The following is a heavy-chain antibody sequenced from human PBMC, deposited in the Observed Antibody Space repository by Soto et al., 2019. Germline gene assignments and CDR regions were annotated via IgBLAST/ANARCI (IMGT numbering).Heavy chain of an antibody. V-gene: IGHV3-7*05. CDR2: INRDGSKK. J-gene: IGHJ3*02. CDR1: GFTLSAYW. CDR3: ARDVSPGSSSLYLDAFDI. Sequence: EVQLEESGGDLVQPGGSLRLSCAASGFTLSAYWMTWVRQAPGKGLEWVANINRDGSKKSYLDSVRGRFTISRDNVGNSLDLQMDSLRADDTALSHCARDVSPGSSSLYLDAFDIWGQGTMVTVSS. D-gene: IGHD6-13*01.